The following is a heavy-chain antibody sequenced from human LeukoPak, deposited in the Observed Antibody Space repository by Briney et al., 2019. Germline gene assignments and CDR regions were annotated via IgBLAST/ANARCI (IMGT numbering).Heavy chain of an antibody. Sequence: PGGSLRLSCAASGFTFRSYWMSWVRQAPGKGLEWVANIRQDGSEKYYVDSVRGRFTISRDNSKNTLYLQMNSLRAEDTAVYYCAKLSSGWLGYFDYWGQGTLVTVSS. D-gene: IGHD6-19*01. CDR2: IRQDGSEK. CDR3: AKLSSGWLGYFDY. J-gene: IGHJ4*02. V-gene: IGHV3-7*03. CDR1: GFTFRSYW.